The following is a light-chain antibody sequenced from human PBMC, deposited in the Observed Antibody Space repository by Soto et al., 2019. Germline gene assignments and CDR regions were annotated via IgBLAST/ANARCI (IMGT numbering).Light chain of an antibody. CDR2: GAS. CDR3: QQYGGSMT. CDR1: QSRSSSY. Sequence: EIVLTQSPGTLSLSPGDTATLSCRASQSRSSSYLAWYQQRRGQAPRLLIYGASSRATGIPDRFRGSGSGTDFTLTINRLDPEDFAVYYCQQYGGSMTFGQGTRLEIE. J-gene: IGKJ5*01. V-gene: IGKV3-20*01.